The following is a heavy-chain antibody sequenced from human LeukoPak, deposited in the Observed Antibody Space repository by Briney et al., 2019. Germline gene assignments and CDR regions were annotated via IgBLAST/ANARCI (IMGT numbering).Heavy chain of an antibody. CDR2: INHSGST. J-gene: IGHJ5*02. V-gene: IGHV4-34*01. D-gene: IGHD3-10*01. CDR3: ARGVTMVRGVTLNWFDP. CDR1: GGSFSGYY. Sequence: PSETLSLTCAVYGGSFSGYYWSWIRQPPGKGLEWIGEINHSGSTNYSPSLKSRVTISVDTSKNQFSLKLSSVTAADTAVYYCARGVTMVRGVTLNWFDPWGQGTLVTVSS.